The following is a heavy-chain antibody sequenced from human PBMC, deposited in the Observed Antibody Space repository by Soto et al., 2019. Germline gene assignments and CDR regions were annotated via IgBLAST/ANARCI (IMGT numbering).Heavy chain of an antibody. D-gene: IGHD2-2*02. V-gene: IGHV4-59*01. Sequence: SATLCLTCPVSGGSISSYYWSGIRQPPGKGLEWIGYIYYSGRTNYNPSLKSRVTISVDTSKNQFSLKLSSVTAADTAVYYCARGYCSSTICYIWDNWFDPWGQGTLVT. CDR3: ARGYCSSTICYIWDNWFDP. CDR2: IYYSGRT. J-gene: IGHJ5*02. CDR1: GGSISSYY.